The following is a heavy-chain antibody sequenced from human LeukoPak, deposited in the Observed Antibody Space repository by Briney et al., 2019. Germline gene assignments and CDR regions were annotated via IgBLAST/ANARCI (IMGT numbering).Heavy chain of an antibody. Sequence: GASVKVSCKVPGHTLTELSMHWVRQAPGKGLECMGGFDPEDGEIIYAQKFQGRVTMTEDTSTDTAYMELSSLRAEDTAVYYCARASITMSRGELVFYFDYWGQGTLVTVSS. D-gene: IGHD3-10*01. CDR2: FDPEDGEI. J-gene: IGHJ4*02. V-gene: IGHV1-24*01. CDR3: ARASITMSRGELVFYFDY. CDR1: GHTLTELS.